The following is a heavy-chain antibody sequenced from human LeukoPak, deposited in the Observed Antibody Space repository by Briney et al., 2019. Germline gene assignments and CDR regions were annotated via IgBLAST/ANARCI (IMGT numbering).Heavy chain of an antibody. CDR2: IRYDGSNK. V-gene: IGHV3-30*02. D-gene: IGHD5-12*01. J-gene: IGHJ4*02. CDR3: ARRPSGLYIPIVATYDY. CDR1: GFTFSNYG. Sequence: GGSLRLSCAASGFTFSNYGMHWVRQAPGKGLEWVAFIRYDGSNKYYAESVKGRFTISRDNAKNTLYLQTNSLRAEDTAVYYCARRPSGLYIPIVATYDYWGQGTLVTVSS.